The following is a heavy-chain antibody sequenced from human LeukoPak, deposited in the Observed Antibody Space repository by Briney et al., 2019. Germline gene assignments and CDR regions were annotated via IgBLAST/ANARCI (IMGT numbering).Heavy chain of an antibody. J-gene: IGHJ4*02. Sequence: KPPETLSLTCTVSGASIRSSTYYWGWVRQPPGKGLEYVGSVYYSGTASYNPSLKSRLTISVDTSKNQFSLKLSSVTATDTAMYYCVRHFYYFDTSGYSNFDSWGQGSLVTVSS. CDR2: VYYSGTA. CDR3: VRHFYYFDTSGYSNFDS. D-gene: IGHD3-22*01. V-gene: IGHV4-39*01. CDR1: GASIRSSTYY.